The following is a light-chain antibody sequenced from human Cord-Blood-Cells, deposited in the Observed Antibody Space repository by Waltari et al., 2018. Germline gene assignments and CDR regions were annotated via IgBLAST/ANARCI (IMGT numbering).Light chain of an antibody. CDR1: SSDVGGYNY. Sequence: QSALTQPASVSGSPGQSITISCTGTSSDVGGYNYVSWYQQHPGKAPKLMIYDVSKRPSWVSNRFSGCKSGNTASLTISGLQAEDEADYYCSSYTSSSTWVFGGGTKLTVL. V-gene: IGLV2-14*01. CDR3: SSYTSSSTWV. CDR2: DVS. J-gene: IGLJ3*02.